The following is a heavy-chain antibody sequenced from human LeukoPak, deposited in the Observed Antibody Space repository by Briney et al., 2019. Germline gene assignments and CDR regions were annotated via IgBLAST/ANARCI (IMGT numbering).Heavy chain of an antibody. V-gene: IGHV4-34*01. J-gene: IGHJ5*02. CDR1: GGSFSGYY. Sequence: SETLSLTCAVYGGSFSGYYWSWIRQPPGKGLEWIGEINHSGSTNYIPSLKSRASISVDTSKNQFSLKLSSVTAADTAVYYCARGSSTRFDPWGQGTLVTVSS. D-gene: IGHD2-2*01. CDR3: ARGSSTRFDP. CDR2: INHSGST.